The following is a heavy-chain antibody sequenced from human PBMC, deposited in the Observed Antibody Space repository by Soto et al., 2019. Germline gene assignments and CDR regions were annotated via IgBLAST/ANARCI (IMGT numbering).Heavy chain of an antibody. Sequence: QVQLVQSGAEVKKPGSSVKVSCKASGGTLSSYTFSWVRQAPGQGLEWMGRVIPNLGVTNYAKKFQGRFTIVVDTSTSTAYMELNSLRYEDTAVYYCARDTGYCSDTRCPDFDYWGQGTLVTVSS. V-gene: IGHV1-69*08. J-gene: IGHJ4*02. CDR2: VIPNLGVT. CDR1: GGTLSSYT. CDR3: ARDTGYCSDTRCPDFDY. D-gene: IGHD2-15*01.